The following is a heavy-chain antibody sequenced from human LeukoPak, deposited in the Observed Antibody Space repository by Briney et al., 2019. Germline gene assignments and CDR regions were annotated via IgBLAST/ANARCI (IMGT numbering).Heavy chain of an antibody. CDR1: GFTFSSYS. J-gene: IGHJ4*02. CDR2: ISSSSSTI. Sequence: GGSLRLSCAASGFTFSSYSMNWVRQAPGKGLEWVSYISSSSSTIYYADSVKGRFTISRDNAKNSLYLQMNSLRAEDTAVYYCARDGWSGYYYFDYWGQGTLVAVSS. V-gene: IGHV3-48*01. D-gene: IGHD3-3*01. CDR3: ARDGWSGYYYFDY.